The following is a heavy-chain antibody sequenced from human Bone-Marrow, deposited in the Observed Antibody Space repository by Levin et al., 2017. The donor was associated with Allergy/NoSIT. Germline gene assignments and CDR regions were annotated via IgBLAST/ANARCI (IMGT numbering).Heavy chain of an antibody. Sequence: QTGGSLRLSCAASGFTFSHYGMQWVRQAPGKGLECVALISYDGNYKYYPDSVKGRFTISRDNSRNTLDLHMNSLSPEDTAVYYCANSVLVDQNEVVDIWGQGTQVTVSS. D-gene: IGHD2-8*02. J-gene: IGHJ3*02. CDR2: ISYDGNYK. V-gene: IGHV3-30*18. CDR3: ANSVLVDQNEVVDI. CDR1: GFTFSHYG.